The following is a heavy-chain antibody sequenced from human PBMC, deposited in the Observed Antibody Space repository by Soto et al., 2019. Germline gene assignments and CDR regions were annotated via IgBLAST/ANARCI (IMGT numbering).Heavy chain of an antibody. CDR3: ARSSWYDNWFDP. V-gene: IGHV1-18*01. CDR1: GYTFTSYG. CDR2: ISAYNGNT. Sequence: ASVKVSCKASGYTFTSYGITWVRQAPGQGLEWMGWISAYNGNTNYAQKLQGRVTMTTDTSTSTAYMELRSLRSDDTAVYYCARSSWYDNWFDPWGQGTLVTVSS. D-gene: IGHD6-13*01. J-gene: IGHJ5*02.